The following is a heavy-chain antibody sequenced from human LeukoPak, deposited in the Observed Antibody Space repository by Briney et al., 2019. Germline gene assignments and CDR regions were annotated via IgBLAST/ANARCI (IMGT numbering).Heavy chain of an antibody. J-gene: IGHJ4*02. D-gene: IGHD5-24*01. V-gene: IGHV3-30*09. CDR3: ASVPGMMATTYRAFDY. CDR1: GFAFSSYA. Sequence: GGSLRLSCAASGFAFSSYAMHWVRQAPGKGLEWVAVISYDGSNKYYADSVKGRFAISRDNSKNTLYLQMNSLRAEDTAVYYCASVPGMMATTYRAFDYWGQGTLVTVSS. CDR2: ISYDGSNK.